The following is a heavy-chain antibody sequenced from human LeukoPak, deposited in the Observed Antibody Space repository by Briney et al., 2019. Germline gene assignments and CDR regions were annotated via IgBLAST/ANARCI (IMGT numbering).Heavy chain of an antibody. CDR2: IIPVFGTA. J-gene: IGHJ4*02. V-gene: IGHV1-69*06. Sequence: SVKVSCKASGGTFSSYAISWVRQAPGQGLEWMGGIIPVFGTANYAQKFRGRVTITADKSTRTAYMELSSLRSDDTAVYYCARDWLYAEYYFDYWGQGTLVTVSS. CDR1: GGTFSSYA. D-gene: IGHD3-9*01. CDR3: ARDWLYAEYYFDY.